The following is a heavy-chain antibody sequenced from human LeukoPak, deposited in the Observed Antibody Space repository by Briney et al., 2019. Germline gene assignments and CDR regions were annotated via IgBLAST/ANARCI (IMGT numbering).Heavy chain of an antibody. Sequence: GASVKVSRKASGYTFTSYGISWVRQAPGQGLEWMGWISAYNGNTNYAQKLQGRVTMTTDTSTSTAYMELRSLRSDDTAVYYCVTDRTRSDTAMVMGFYYYGMDVWGQGTTVTVSS. CDR2: ISAYNGNT. V-gene: IGHV1-18*01. CDR3: VTDRTRSDTAMVMGFYYYGMDV. CDR1: GYTFTSYG. J-gene: IGHJ6*02. D-gene: IGHD5-18*01.